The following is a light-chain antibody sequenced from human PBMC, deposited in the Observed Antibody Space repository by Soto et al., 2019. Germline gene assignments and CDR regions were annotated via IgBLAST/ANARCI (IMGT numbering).Light chain of an antibody. CDR3: QEYGSSAPWT. CDR2: GAS. CDR1: QSVSSSY. V-gene: IGKV3-20*01. J-gene: IGKJ1*01. Sequence: EIVLTQSPGTLSLSPGERATLSCRASQSVSSSYLAWYQPKPGQAPRLLIYGASSSATGIPDRFSGSGSGTDFTLTISRLEPEDFAVYYCQEYGSSAPWTFGQGSKVDIK.